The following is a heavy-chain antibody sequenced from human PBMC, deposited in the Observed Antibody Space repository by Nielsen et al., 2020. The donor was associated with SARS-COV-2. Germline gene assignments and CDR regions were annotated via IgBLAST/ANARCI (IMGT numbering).Heavy chain of an antibody. D-gene: IGHD4-17*01. Sequence: WIRQPPGKGLEWIGYIYHSGSTYYNPSLKSRVTISVDRSKNQFSLKLSSVTAADTAVYYCTSRGDYGDYGELGYYYYYGMDVWGQGTTVTVSS. CDR3: TSRGDYGDYGELGYYYYYGMDV. CDR2: IYHSGST. J-gene: IGHJ6*02. V-gene: IGHV4-30-2*01.